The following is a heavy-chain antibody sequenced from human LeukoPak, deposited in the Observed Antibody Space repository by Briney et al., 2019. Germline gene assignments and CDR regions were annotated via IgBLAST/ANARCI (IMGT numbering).Heavy chain of an antibody. CDR2: IWQDGSEK. CDR3: ARDASYFQH. Sequence: GGSLRLSCAASGFIFSSYGMHWVRQAPGKGLEWVAIIWQDGSEKYYVDSVKGRFTISRDNAKNSLYLQMSSLSAEDTAVYYCARDASYFQHWGQGTLVTVAS. CDR1: GFIFSSYG. J-gene: IGHJ1*01. V-gene: IGHV3-7*01.